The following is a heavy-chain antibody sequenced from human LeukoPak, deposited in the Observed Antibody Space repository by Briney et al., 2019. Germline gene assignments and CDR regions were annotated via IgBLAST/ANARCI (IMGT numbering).Heavy chain of an antibody. J-gene: IGHJ4*02. V-gene: IGHV3-21*01. CDR1: GCTFSSYS. CDR3: ARGNGNTAHFDY. CDR2: ISSSSSYI. D-gene: IGHD5-18*01. Sequence: GGSLRLSCAASGCTFSSYSMNWVRQAPGKGLEWVSSISSSSSYIYYADSVKGRFTISRDNAKNSLYLQMNSLRAEDTAVYYCARGNGNTAHFDYWGQGTLVTVSS.